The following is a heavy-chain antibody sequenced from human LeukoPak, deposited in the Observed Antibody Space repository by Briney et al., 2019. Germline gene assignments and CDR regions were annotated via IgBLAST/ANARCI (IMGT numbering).Heavy chain of an antibody. V-gene: IGHV4-39*07. CDR3: AVFNVVVTAPIHY. CDR2: IYYSGST. Sequence: SETLSLTCTVSGGSISSSRYYWGWIRQTPGKGLEWIGSIYYSGSTYYNPSLKRRVTISSDTSKNQFSLKLSSGTAADTAMYYCAVFNVVVTAPIHYWGQGILATVSS. J-gene: IGHJ4*02. CDR1: GGSISSSRYY. D-gene: IGHD2-21*02.